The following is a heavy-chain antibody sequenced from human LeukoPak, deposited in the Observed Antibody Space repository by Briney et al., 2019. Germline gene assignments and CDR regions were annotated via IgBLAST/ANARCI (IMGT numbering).Heavy chain of an antibody. V-gene: IGHV1-2*02. J-gene: IGHJ4*02. CDR2: INPKSGGT. D-gene: IGHD3-22*01. Sequence: ASVKVSCKASGYTFTGYYMHWVRQAPGQGLEWMGWINPKSGGTNYAQKFQGRVTMTRDTSISTAYMELSRLRSDDTAVYYCAREGYYDSSGRAPLDYWGQGTLVTVSS. CDR1: GYTFTGYY. CDR3: AREGYYDSSGRAPLDY.